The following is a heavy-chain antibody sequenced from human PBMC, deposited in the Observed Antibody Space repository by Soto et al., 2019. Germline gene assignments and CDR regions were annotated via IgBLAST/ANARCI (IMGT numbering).Heavy chain of an antibody. CDR2: IIPILGIA. Sequence: QVQLVQSGAEVKKPGSSVKVSCKASGGTFSSYTISWVRQAPGQGLEWMGRIIPILGIANYAQKFQGRVTITADKSTSTAYMELSSLRSEDTAVYYCAKTGMKDGGLDIWGQGTMVTVSS. CDR3: AKTGMKDGGLDI. D-gene: IGHD1-20*01. V-gene: IGHV1-69*02. J-gene: IGHJ3*02. CDR1: GGTFSSYT.